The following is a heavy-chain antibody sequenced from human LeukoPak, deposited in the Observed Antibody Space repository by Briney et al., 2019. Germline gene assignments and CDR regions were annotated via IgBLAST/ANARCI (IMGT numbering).Heavy chain of an antibody. CDR3: ARDRGIQLFDY. Sequence: KTSETLSLTCTVSGGSISSGDYYWSWIRQPPGKGLEWIGYIYYSGSTNYNPSLKSRVTISVDTSKNQFSLKLSSVTAADTAVYYCARDRGIQLFDYWGQGTLVTVSS. CDR2: IYYSGST. V-gene: IGHV4-61*08. J-gene: IGHJ4*02. CDR1: GGSISSGDYY. D-gene: IGHD5-18*01.